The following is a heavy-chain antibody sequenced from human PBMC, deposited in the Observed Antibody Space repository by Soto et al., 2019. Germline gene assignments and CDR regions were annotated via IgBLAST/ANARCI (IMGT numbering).Heavy chain of an antibody. CDR1: GGTFSSYT. D-gene: IGHD3-22*01. V-gene: IGHV1-69*02. CDR3: ARGSTRYDSSGYYPWYFDY. J-gene: IGHJ4*02. Sequence: QVQPVQSGAEVKKPGSSVKVSCKASGGTFSSYTISWVRQAPGQGLEWMGRIIPILGIANYAQKFQGRVTITADKSASTAYMELSSLRSEDTAVYYCARGSTRYDSSGYYPWYFDYWGQGTLVTVSS. CDR2: IIPILGIA.